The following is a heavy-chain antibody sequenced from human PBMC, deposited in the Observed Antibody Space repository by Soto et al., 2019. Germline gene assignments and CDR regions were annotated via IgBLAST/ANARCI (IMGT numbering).Heavy chain of an antibody. D-gene: IGHD1-26*01. CDR3: ARERGA. Sequence: QVPLVQSGAEVKEPGASVKVSCKASGYTFTDYRMHWVRQAPGQGLEWMGMINPSGGSTSYAQKFQGRVTMTRDTSTSTVCMELSRLRSEDTAVYYCARERGAWGQGTLVTVSS. CDR1: GYTFTDYR. V-gene: IGHV1-46*01. CDR2: INPSGGST. J-gene: IGHJ4*02.